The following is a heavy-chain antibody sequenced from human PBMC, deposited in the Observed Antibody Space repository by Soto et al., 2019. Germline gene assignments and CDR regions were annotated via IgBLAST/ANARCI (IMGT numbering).Heavy chain of an antibody. CDR3: ASGKSQMTQDRMGFYYYMDV. Sequence: QVQLVQSGAEVKKPGSSVRISCAASGATFNDYTFTWVRRAPGQGLEWMGRVIPLLDASNYAEKFQDRVTMTADRSTSTVYMERSGLKSEDSAIYYCASGKSQMTQDRMGFYYYMDVWGKGTTVTVSS. CDR1: GATFNDYT. V-gene: IGHV1-69*08. CDR2: VIPLLDAS. D-gene: IGHD2-15*01. J-gene: IGHJ6*03.